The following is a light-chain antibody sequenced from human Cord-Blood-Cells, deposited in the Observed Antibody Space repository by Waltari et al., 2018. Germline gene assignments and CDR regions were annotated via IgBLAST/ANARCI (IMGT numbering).Light chain of an antibody. CDR3: CSYAGSYSVV. CDR1: SSDGGGHNY. J-gene: IGLJ2*01. V-gene: IGLV2-14*01. Sequence: QSALTQPASVSGSPGQSITISCTGTSSDGGGHNYVSWYQQHPGKAPNLMIYDVSKRPSGVSNRFSGPKSGNTASLTISGLQAEDEADYYCCSYAGSYSVVFGGGTKLTVL. CDR2: DVS.